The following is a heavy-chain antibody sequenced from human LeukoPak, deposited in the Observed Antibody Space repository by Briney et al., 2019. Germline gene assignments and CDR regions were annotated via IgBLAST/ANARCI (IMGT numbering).Heavy chain of an antibody. V-gene: IGHV4-31*03. J-gene: IGHJ3*02. Sequence: NASETPSLTCTVSGGSISSGDSYWSWIRQLPGKGLEWIGYIYYSGTTYYNPSLKSRLTISVDTSKNQFSLKLSSVTAADTAVYYCARNGYCSGGSCYSNNAFDIWGQGTMVTVSS. D-gene: IGHD2-15*01. CDR2: IYYSGTT. CDR3: ARNGYCSGGSCYSNNAFDI. CDR1: GGSISSGDSY.